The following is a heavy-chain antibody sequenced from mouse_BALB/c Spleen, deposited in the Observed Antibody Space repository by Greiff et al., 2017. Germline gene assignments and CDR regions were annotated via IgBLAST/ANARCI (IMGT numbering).Heavy chain of an antibody. Sequence: EVMLVESGGGLVQPKGSLKLSCAASGFTFNTYAMNWVRQAPGKGLEWVARIRSKSNNYATYYADSVKDRFTISRDDSQSMLYLQMNNLKTEDTAMYYCVRQNYGSSDYWGQGTTLTVSS. CDR1: GFTFNTYA. D-gene: IGHD1-1*01. CDR2: IRSKSNNYAT. V-gene: IGHV10-1*02. J-gene: IGHJ2*01. CDR3: VRQNYGSSDY.